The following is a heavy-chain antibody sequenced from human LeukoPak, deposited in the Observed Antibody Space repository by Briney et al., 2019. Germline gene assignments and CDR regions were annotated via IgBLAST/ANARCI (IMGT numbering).Heavy chain of an antibody. V-gene: IGHV3-23*01. D-gene: IGHD4-17*01. CDR3: AKETMTTVTSCFDY. CDR1: GFTFSSYA. CDR2: ISGRGGGT. Sequence: GGSLRLSCAASGFTFSSYAMNWVRRAPGRGLEWVSAISGRGGGTYYADSVKGRFTISRDNSKNTLYLQMNSLRAEDTALYYCAKETMTTVTSCFDYWGQGTLVTVSS. J-gene: IGHJ4*02.